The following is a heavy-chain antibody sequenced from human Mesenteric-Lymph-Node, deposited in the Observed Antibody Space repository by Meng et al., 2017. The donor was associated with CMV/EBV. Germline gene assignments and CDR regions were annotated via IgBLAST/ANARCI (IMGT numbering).Heavy chain of an antibody. J-gene: IGHJ3*02. CDR2: IKCDGTEK. V-gene: IGHV3-52*01. CDR1: GFTFSSSW. Sequence: GESLKISCAASGFTFSSSWMHWVCQAPEKGLEWVADIKCDGTEKYYVDSVKGRFTISRDNSKRTLYLQMNSLRAEDTAVYYCAVPAAYDALDIWGHGTMVTVSS. CDR3: AVPAAYDALDI. D-gene: IGHD2-2*01.